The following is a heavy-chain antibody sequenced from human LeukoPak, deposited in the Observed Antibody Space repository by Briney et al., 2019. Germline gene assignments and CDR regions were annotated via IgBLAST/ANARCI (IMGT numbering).Heavy chain of an antibody. CDR2: ISYDGSNK. CDR1: GFTFRNYG. Sequence: GGSLRLSCAASGFTFRNYGMHWVRQAPGKGLEWVSIISYDGSNKYYADSVKGRFTISRDNSQSTLYLQMNSLRTEDTAIYFCATLRFGSGSYYADYWGQGTLVTVSP. J-gene: IGHJ4*02. CDR3: ATLRFGSGSYYADY. D-gene: IGHD3-10*01. V-gene: IGHV3-30*03.